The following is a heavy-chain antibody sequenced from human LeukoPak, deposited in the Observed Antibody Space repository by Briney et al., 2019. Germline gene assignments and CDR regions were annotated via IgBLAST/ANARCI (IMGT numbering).Heavy chain of an antibody. J-gene: IGHJ3*01. CDR2: ISGSGTST. D-gene: IGHD4-11*01. CDR1: GFIFSNYV. Sequence: AGGSLRLSCVASGFIFSNYVMNWVRQAPGKGLECVSSISGSGTSTYYADSVKGRFTSSRDNSKNTLYLQMNSLRAEDTAIYYCANEYSKGDVWGQGTTVTVSS. CDR3: ANEYSKGDV. V-gene: IGHV3-23*01.